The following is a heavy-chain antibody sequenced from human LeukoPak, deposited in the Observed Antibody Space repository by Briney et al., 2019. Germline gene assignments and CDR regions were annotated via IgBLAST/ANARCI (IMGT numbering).Heavy chain of an antibody. J-gene: IGHJ6*02. CDR3: ARDRRCSGGSCAPRPYYYYYGMDV. CDR2: IIPIFGTA. Sequence: SVKVSCKASGGTFSSYAISWVRQAPGQGLEWMGGIIPIFGTANSAQKFQGRVTITADESTSTAYMELSSLRSEDTAVYYCARDRRCSGGSCAPRPYYYYYGMDVWGQGTTVTVSS. CDR1: GGTFSSYA. V-gene: IGHV1-69*13. D-gene: IGHD2-15*01.